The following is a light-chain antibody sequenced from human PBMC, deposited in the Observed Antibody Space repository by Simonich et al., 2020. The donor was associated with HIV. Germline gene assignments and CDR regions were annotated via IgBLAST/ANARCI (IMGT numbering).Light chain of an antibody. CDR1: QSVSSY. J-gene: IGKJ1*01. CDR2: GAS. V-gene: IGKV3-15*01. CDR3: QQYDTWWT. Sequence: EIVMTQSPATLSMSPGERATLSCRASQSVSSYLAWYQHKPGQAPRLLSSGASTRATGLPARVSGSGSGTEFTLTISSLQSEDFAVYYCQQYDTWWTFGQGTKVEIK.